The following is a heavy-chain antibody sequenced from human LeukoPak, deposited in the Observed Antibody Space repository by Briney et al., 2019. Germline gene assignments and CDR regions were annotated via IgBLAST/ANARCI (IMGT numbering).Heavy chain of an antibody. CDR3: ARAAHSSSAF. D-gene: IGHD6-13*01. J-gene: IGHJ4*02. Sequence: RPGGTLRLSCTASAFTFSNYWMSWVRQAPGKGLEWVASINQDGSAKDSVHSVEGRFTISRDNAKNTLYLQMNSLRAEDTAVYYCARAAHSSSAFWGQGILVTVSS. CDR2: INQDGSAK. CDR1: AFTFSNYW. V-gene: IGHV3-7*01.